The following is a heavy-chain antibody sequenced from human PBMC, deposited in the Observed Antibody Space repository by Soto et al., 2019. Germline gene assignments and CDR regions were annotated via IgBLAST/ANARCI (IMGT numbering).Heavy chain of an antibody. CDR3: AKDIGDGLEPIVFDY. CDR2: ISYDGSNK. V-gene: IGHV3-30*18. CDR1: GFTFSSYG. D-gene: IGHD1-1*01. Sequence: QVQLVESGGGVVQPGRSLRLSCAASGFTFSSYGMHWVRQAPGKGLEWVAVISYDGSNKYYADSVKGRFTISRYNSKDTVYLKMNSRRAEDTVVYYCAKDIGDGLEPIVFDYWGQGTLVTAS. J-gene: IGHJ4*02.